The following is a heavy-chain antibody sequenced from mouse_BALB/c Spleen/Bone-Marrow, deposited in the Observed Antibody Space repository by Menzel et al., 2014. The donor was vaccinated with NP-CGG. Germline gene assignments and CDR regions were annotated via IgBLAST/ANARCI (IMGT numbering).Heavy chain of an antibody. D-gene: IGHD1-1*01. CDR2: INSNGDNT. V-gene: IGHV5-6-2*01. CDR1: GFTFSSYY. CDR3: ARRGISTSEGVGAMDY. J-gene: IGHJ4*01. Sequence: EVQLVESGGGLVKLGGSLKLSCAASGFTFSSYYMSWVRQTPEKRLELVAAINSNGDNTYYPGTVKGRFTISRDNAKNTLYLQMSSLKSEDTALYYCARRGISTSEGVGAMDYWGQGTSVTVSS.